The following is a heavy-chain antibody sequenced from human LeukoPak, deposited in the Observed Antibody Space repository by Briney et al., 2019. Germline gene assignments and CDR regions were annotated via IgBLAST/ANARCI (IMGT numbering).Heavy chain of an antibody. J-gene: IGHJ6*02. CDR3: ARDHRYGMDV. CDR1: GDSVSSNSAA. CDR2: TYYRSKWYH. V-gene: IGHV6-1*01. Sequence: SQTLSLTFAISGDSVSSNSAAWNWIRQSPSRGLEWLGRTYYRSKWYHDYAGSVKSRIIVNPDTSKNHFSLQLNSVTPEDTAVYYCARDHRYGMDVWGQGTTVTVSS.